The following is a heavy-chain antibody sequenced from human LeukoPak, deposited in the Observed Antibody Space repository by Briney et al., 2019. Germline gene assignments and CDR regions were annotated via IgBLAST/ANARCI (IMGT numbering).Heavy chain of an antibody. J-gene: IGHJ4*02. CDR2: ISVSGGST. Sequence: GGSLRLSCAASGFTFSKNAMTWGRQAPGKGLEWVSGISVSGGSTNYADSVKGRFTISRDNSKNTLYLQMNSLRAEDTAVYYCAKSNYFDSGGYYFFDYGGQGTLVTVSS. D-gene: IGHD3-22*01. V-gene: IGHV3-23*01. CDR3: AKSNYFDSGGYYFFDY. CDR1: GFTFSKNA.